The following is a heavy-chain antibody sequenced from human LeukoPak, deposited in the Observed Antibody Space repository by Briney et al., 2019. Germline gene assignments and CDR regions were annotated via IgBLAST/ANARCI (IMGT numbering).Heavy chain of an antibody. CDR2: ISGGGSHS. D-gene: IGHD2-8*01. Sequence: GGSLRLSCAASGFTFPSYAMSWVRQAPGRGLEWIAAISGGGSHSWHADSVKGRFTISSDNSRDKLYLQMNSLRVDDTAVYYCARGSAWACHGVRCYPLDNWGQGALVTVSS. CDR3: ARGSAWACHGVRCYPLDN. CDR1: GFTFPSYA. J-gene: IGHJ4*02. V-gene: IGHV3-23*01.